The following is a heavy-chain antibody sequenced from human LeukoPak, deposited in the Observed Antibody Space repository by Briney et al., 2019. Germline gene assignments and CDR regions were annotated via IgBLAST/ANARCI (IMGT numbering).Heavy chain of an antibody. Sequence: GGSLRLSCAASGFTFSSYAMSWVRQAPGKGLEWVSSISSSSSFIYYADSLKGRFTISRDSAKNSLYLQMNSLRAEDTAVYYCARGVEYSSFRYFDYWGQGTLVTVSS. CDR1: GFTFSSYA. CDR3: ARGVEYSSFRYFDY. CDR2: ISSSSSFI. J-gene: IGHJ4*02. V-gene: IGHV3-21*01. D-gene: IGHD6-6*01.